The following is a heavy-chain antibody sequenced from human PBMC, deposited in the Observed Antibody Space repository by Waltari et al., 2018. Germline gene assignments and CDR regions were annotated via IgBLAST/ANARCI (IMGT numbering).Heavy chain of an antibody. CDR2: INSDGSTT. CDR1: GFTFNNYW. D-gene: IGHD2-15*01. Sequence: EVQLVESGGGLVQPGGSLRVSCTTSGFTFNNYWMHWVRQTPGMGLVWVSGINSDGSTTTYADSVRGRFTISRDNARNTLYLQMNSLRADDTAVYYCARGDTVVVVPAPTLDYWGQGTLVTVSS. J-gene: IGHJ4*02. CDR3: ARGDTVVVVPAPTLDY. V-gene: IGHV3-74*01.